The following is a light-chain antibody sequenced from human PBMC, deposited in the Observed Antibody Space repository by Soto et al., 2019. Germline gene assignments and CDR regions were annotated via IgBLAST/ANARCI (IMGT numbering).Light chain of an antibody. CDR1: QILLHSNGYNY. CDR3: QQYYSTPHT. CDR2: LGS. Sequence: DIVMTQSPLSLPVTPVEPASISFRSSQILLHSNGYNYLDWYLQKPGQSPQLLIYLGSNRSSGVPDRFSGSGSGTDFTLKISRVEAEDVGVYYCQQYYSTPHTFGGGTKVDIK. V-gene: IGKV2-28*01. J-gene: IGKJ4*01.